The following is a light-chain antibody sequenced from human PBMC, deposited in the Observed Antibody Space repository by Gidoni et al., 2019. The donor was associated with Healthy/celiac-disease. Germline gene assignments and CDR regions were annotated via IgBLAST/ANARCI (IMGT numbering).Light chain of an antibody. Sequence: DIQMTQSPSSLSASVGDRVTITCRASQSISSYLNWYQQKPGKAPKLLIDASSSLQSGVPSRFSGSASGTDFTLTISRLQPEDFATYYCQQSYSTPGTFGQGTKVEIK. CDR3: QQSYSTPGT. V-gene: IGKV1-39*01. J-gene: IGKJ1*01. CDR1: QSISSY. CDR2: ASS.